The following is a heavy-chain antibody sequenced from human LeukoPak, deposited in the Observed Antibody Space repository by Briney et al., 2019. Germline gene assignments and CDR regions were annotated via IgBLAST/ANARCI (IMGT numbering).Heavy chain of an antibody. D-gene: IGHD4-17*01. CDR2: INSDGSST. CDR1: GFTFSSYW. J-gene: IGHJ4*02. V-gene: IGHV3-74*01. Sequence: PGGSLRLSCAASGFTFSSYWMHWVRQAPGKGLVWVSRINSDGSSTRYADSVKGRLTISRDNAKNTLYLQMNSLRAEDTAVYYCAREGAYGDYQMDYFDYWGQGTPVTVSS. CDR3: AREGAYGDYQMDYFDY.